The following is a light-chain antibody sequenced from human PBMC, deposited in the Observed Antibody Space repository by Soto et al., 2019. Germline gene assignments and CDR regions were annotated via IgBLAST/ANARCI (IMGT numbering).Light chain of an antibody. CDR3: MQAVQTPPT. CDR2: LGS. Sequence: DIVMTQSPLSLPVTPGEPASISCRSSQSLLHSNGYNYLDWYLQKPVQSPQLLIYLGSNRASGVPDRCSSIGSGKDFTLKISRVEAEDVGVYYCMQAVQTPPTFGQGTKVEIK. CDR1: QSLLHSNGYNY. J-gene: IGKJ1*01. V-gene: IGKV2-28*01.